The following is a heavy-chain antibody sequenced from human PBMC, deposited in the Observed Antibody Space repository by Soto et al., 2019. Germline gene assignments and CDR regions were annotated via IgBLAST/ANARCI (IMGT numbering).Heavy chain of an antibody. CDR1: GGSTSSGGYS. V-gene: IGHV4-30-2*01. CDR3: ARVNRVPAGQYYYYGMDV. CDR2: IYHSGST. Sequence: SETLSLTCAVSGGSTSSGGYSWSWIRQPPGKGLEWIGYIYHSGSTYYNPSLKSRVTISVDRSKNQFSLKLSSVTAADTAVYYWARVNRVPAGQYYYYGMDVWGQGTTVTVSS. J-gene: IGHJ6*02. D-gene: IGHD2-2*01.